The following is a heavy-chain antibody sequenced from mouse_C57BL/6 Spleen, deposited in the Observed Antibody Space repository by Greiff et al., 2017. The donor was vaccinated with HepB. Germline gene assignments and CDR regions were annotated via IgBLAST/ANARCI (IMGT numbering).Heavy chain of an antibody. CDR3: TRSLTTVVATYWYFDV. D-gene: IGHD1-1*01. V-gene: IGHV5-9-1*02. CDR2: ISSGGDYI. Sequence: EVQVVESGEGLVKPGGSLKLSCAASGFTFSSYAMSWVRQTPGKRLEWVAYISSGGDYIYYADTVKGRFTISRDNARNTLYLQMSSLKSEDTAMYYCTRSLTTVVATYWYFDVWGTGTTVTVSS. CDR1: GFTFSSYA. J-gene: IGHJ1*03.